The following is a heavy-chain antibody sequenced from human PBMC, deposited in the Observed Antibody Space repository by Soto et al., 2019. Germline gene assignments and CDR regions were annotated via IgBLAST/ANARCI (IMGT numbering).Heavy chain of an antibody. CDR1: GGTFSSYA. V-gene: IGHV1-69*06. CDR3: ASGSDGSGYGLEYFQH. CDR2: IIPIFGTA. Sequence: ASVKVSCKASGGTFSSYAISWVRQAPGQGLEWMGGIIPIFGTANYAQKFQGRVTITADKSTSTAYMELSSLRSEDTAVYYCASGSDGSGYGLEYFQHWGQGTLVTVSS. J-gene: IGHJ1*01. D-gene: IGHD3-22*01.